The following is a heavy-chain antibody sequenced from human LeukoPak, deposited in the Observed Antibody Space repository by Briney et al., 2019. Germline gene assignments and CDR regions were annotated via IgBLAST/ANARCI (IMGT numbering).Heavy chain of an antibody. Sequence: PGRSLRLSCAASGFTFSSYGMHWVRQAPGKGLEWVAVISHDGSNKYYADSVKGRFTISRDNSKNTLYLHMNSLRAEDTAVYYCAKGAPMTTVTTPDYWGQGTLVTVSS. CDR2: ISHDGSNK. J-gene: IGHJ4*02. CDR3: AKGAPMTTVTTPDY. V-gene: IGHV3-30*18. CDR1: GFTFSSYG. D-gene: IGHD4-17*01.